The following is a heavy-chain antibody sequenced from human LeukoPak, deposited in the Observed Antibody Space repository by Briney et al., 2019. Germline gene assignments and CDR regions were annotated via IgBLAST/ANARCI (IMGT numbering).Heavy chain of an antibody. CDR2: ISSSGSTI. CDR3: ARFGELFTDDFYYGMDV. V-gene: IGHV3-11*04. J-gene: IGHJ6*02. Sequence: PGGSLRLSCAASGFTFSDYYMSWIRQAPGKGLEWVSYISSSGSTIYYADSVKGRFTISRDNAKNSLYLQMNSLRAEDTAVYYCARFGELFTDDFYYGMDVWGQGTTVTVSS. CDR1: GFTFSDYY. D-gene: IGHD3-10*01.